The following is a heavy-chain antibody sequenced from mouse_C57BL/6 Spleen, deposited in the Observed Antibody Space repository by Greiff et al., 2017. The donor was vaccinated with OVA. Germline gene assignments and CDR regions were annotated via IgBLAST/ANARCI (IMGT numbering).Heavy chain of an antibody. V-gene: IGHV1-7*01. CDR2: ITPSSGYT. D-gene: IGHD1-1*01. CDR1: GYTFTSYW. Sequence: QVQLQQSGAELAKPGASVKLSCKASGYTFTSYWMHWVKPRPGQGLEWIGYITPSSGYTKYNQKFKDKATLTADKSSSTAYMQLSSLTYEDSAVYYCVYYYGSSAYAMDYWGQGTSVTVSS. CDR3: VYYYGSSAYAMDY. J-gene: IGHJ4*01.